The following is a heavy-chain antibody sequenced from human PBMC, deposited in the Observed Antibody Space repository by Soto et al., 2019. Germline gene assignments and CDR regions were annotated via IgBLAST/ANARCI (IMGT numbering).Heavy chain of an antibody. CDR1: GFTFSEYS. D-gene: IGHD3-9*01. V-gene: IGHV3-64D*06. CDR2: ISSDGDIT. J-gene: IGHJ5*02. Sequence: GGSLRLSCSASGFTFSEYSMHWFRQAPGKGLQYVSTISSDGDITYYADSVKGRFTISRDNSKNTLYLQMNSLRPEDTAVYYCVKVSTFYDILTGYYSTNFFDPWGQGTLVTVSS. CDR3: VKVSTFYDILTGYYSTNFFDP.